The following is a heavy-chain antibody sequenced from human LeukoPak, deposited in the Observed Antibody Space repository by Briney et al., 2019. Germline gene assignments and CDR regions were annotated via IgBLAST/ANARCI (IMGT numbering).Heavy chain of an antibody. CDR3: ARAPRYYDILTGYFLDY. CDR1: GGTFSSYA. D-gene: IGHD3-9*01. CDR2: IIPVFGTA. V-gene: IGHV1-69*13. J-gene: IGHJ4*02. Sequence: ASVNVSCKASGGTFSSYAISWVRQASGQGLEWMGGIIPVFGTANYAQKFQGRVTITADESTSTAYMELSSLRSEDTAVYYCARAPRYYDILTGYFLDYWGQGTLVTVSS.